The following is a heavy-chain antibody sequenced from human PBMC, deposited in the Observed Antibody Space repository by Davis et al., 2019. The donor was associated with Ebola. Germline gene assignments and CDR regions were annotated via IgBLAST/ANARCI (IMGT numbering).Heavy chain of an antibody. V-gene: IGHV3-30*18. J-gene: IGHJ6*02. CDR1: GFTFSNYG. CDR3: AKGLLQSLYGMDV. CDR2: ISYDGSDK. Sequence: GESLKISCAASGFTFSNYGMHWVRQAPGKGLEWVAVISYDGSDKYYAESEKGRFTISRDNSKNTLYLQMNSLRAEDTAVYYCAKGLLQSLYGMDVWGQETTVTVSS. D-gene: IGHD6-19*01.